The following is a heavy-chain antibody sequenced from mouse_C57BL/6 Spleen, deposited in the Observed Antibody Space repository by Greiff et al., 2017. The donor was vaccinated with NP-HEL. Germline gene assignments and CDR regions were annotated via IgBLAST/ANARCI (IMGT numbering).Heavy chain of an antibody. CDR3: ARYYYGYDYAMDY. J-gene: IGHJ4*01. CDR1: GYTFTSYW. D-gene: IGHD2-2*01. V-gene: IGHV1-59*01. Sequence: QVQLQQPGAELVRPGTSVKLSCKASGYTFTSYWMHWVKQRPGQGLEWIGVIDPSDSYTNYNQKFKGKATLTVDTSSSTAYMQLSSLTSEDSAVYYCARYYYGYDYAMDYWGQGTSVTVSS. CDR2: IDPSDSYT.